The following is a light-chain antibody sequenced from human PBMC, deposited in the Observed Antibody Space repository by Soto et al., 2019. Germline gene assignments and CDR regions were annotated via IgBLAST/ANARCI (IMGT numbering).Light chain of an antibody. CDR3: CSYAGSYTLI. V-gene: IGLV2-11*01. Sequence: QSVLTQPRSVSGSPGQSVTISCTGTSSDVGGYNYVSWYQQDPGKAPKLMIYDVTKRPSGVPDRFSGSKSGNTASLTISGRQAEDEADYFCCSYAGSYTLIFGGGTKLTVL. J-gene: IGLJ2*01. CDR1: SSDVGGYNY. CDR2: DVT.